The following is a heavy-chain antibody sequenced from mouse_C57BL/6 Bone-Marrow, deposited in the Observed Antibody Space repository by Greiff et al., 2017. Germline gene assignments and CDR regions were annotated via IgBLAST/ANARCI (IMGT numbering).Heavy chain of an antibody. J-gene: IGHJ1*03. CDR3: ARSNYWYFDV. Sequence: QVQLQQPGAELVMPGASVKLSCKASGYTFTSYWMHWVKQRPGQGLEWIGEIDPSDSYTNYNQKFKGKSTLTVDKSSSTAYMKLSSLTSEDSAVYYCARSNYWYFDVWGTGTTVTVSS. V-gene: IGHV1-69*01. CDR1: GYTFTSYW. CDR2: IDPSDSYT. D-gene: IGHD2-5*01.